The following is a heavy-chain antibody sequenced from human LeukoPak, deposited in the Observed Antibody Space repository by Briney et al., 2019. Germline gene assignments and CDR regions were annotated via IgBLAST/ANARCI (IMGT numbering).Heavy chain of an antibody. D-gene: IGHD1-26*01. CDR3: ARSSGSYYPDY. CDR1: GFTFSTYG. CDR2: IKSDGITI. J-gene: IGHJ4*02. Sequence: PGGSLRLSCAASGFTFSTYGMNWVRQAPGKGLVWVSRIKSDGITITYADSVKGRFTISRDNAKNSLFLQMNGLRAEDTAVYYCARSSGSYYPDYWGQGTLVTVSS. V-gene: IGHV3-74*01.